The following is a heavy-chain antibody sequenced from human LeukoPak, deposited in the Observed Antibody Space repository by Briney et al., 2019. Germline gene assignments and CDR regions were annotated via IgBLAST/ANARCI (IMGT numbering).Heavy chain of an antibody. CDR3: ARGSSGWYTELDAFDI. J-gene: IGHJ3*02. V-gene: IGHV1-18*01. Sequence: ASVKVSCKASGYTFTSYGISWVRQAPGQGLEWMGWISAYNGNTNYAQKLQGRVTMTTDTSTSTAYMELRSLRSDDTAVYYCARGSSGWYTELDAFDIWGQGTMVTVSS. CDR1: GYTFTSYG. D-gene: IGHD6-19*01. CDR2: ISAYNGNT.